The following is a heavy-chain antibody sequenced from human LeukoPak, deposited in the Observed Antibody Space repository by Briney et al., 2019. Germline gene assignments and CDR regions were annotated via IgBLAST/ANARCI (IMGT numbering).Heavy chain of an antibody. V-gene: IGHV4-38-2*02. J-gene: IGHJ4*02. D-gene: IGHD6-19*01. CDR2: IDHSGST. CDR1: GYSISSGYY. Sequence: SETLSLTGSVSGYSISSGYYWGWIRQPPGKGMEWIGGIDHSGSTYYNPSLKSRVTISVVTSKNQFSLKLRSVTAADTVVYYCARDSALAQAVMFDYWGQGTLVTVSS. CDR3: ARDSALAQAVMFDY.